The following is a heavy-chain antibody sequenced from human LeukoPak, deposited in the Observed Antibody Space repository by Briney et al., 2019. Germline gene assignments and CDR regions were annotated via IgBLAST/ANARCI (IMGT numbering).Heavy chain of an antibody. CDR1: GFTFSDYY. CDR2: ISGGGVTT. V-gene: IGHV3-23*01. D-gene: IGHD1-26*01. CDR3: AKDASGSSRRWFDP. J-gene: IGHJ5*02. Sequence: PGGSLRLSCAASGFTFSDYYMSWIRQAPGKGLEWVSVISGGGVTTDYADSVKGRFTISRDNSKNTLYLQMNSLRAEDTAVYYCAKDASGSSRRWFDPWGQGTLVTVSS.